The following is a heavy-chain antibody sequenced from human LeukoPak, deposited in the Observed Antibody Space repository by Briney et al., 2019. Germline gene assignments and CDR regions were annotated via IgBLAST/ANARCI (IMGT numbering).Heavy chain of an antibody. J-gene: IGHJ4*02. CDR1: GFTFSDYY. Sequence: GGSLRLSCTASGFTFSDYYMSWIRQAPGKGLEWVAYISGDRSMIYHIDSVKGRFTISRDNAKNSLFLQMNNLRADDTAVYYCAKKGQADDNGKPDWGQGTLVTVSS. D-gene: IGHD1-1*01. V-gene: IGHV3-11*01. CDR3: AKKGQADDNGKPD. CDR2: ISGDRSMI.